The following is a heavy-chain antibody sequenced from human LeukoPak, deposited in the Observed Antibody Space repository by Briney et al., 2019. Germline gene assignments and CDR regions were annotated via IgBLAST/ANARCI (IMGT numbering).Heavy chain of an antibody. D-gene: IGHD1-7*01. CDR2: IYSGGST. CDR1: GFTVSSNY. CDR3: ARGPKITGTTLYYYYYMDV. V-gene: IGHV3-53*01. J-gene: IGHJ6*03. Sequence: PGGSRRLSCAASGFTVSSNYMSWVRQAPGKGLEWVSVIYSGGSTYYANSVKGRFTISRDNSKNTLYLQMNSLRAEDTAVYYCARGPKITGTTLYYYYYMDVWGKGTTVTVSS.